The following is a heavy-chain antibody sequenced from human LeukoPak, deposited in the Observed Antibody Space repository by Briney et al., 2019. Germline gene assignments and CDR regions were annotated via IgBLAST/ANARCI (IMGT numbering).Heavy chain of an antibody. V-gene: IGHV3-13*01. CDR2: VGVGHDT. D-gene: IGHD3-10*01. CDR1: GFTLSSYE. Sequence: GGSLRLSCAASGFTLSSYEMHWVRQPSGKGLEWVSAVGVGHDTFYGGSVKGRFTISRDNARNSVYPQMHSLRAGDTGVYYCARESGGSGTLPYDFWGHGTMVTVSS. J-gene: IGHJ3*01. CDR3: ARESGGSGTLPYDF.